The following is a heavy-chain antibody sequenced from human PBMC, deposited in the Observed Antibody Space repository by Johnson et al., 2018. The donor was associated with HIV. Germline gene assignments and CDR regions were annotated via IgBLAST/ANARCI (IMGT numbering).Heavy chain of an antibody. V-gene: IGHV3-33*08. CDR1: GFTFSSYG. J-gene: IGHJ3*02. CDR3: ARDQRGGYSYGDAFDI. Sequence: QVQLVESGGGVVQPGRSLRLSCAASGFTFSSYGMHWVRQAPGKGLECVAVIWYDGSNKYYADSVKGRFTISRDNSKNTLYLQMNTLRAEDTAVYYCARDQRGGYSYGDAFDIWGLGTMVTVSS. CDR2: IWYDGSNK. D-gene: IGHD5-18*01.